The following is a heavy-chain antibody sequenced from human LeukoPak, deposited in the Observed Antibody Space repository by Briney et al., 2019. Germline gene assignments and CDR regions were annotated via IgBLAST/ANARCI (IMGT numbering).Heavy chain of an antibody. CDR3: ARAHRDYYYDSSGYYVDY. D-gene: IGHD3-22*01. V-gene: IGHV1-46*01. Sequence: ASVKVSCKASGYTFTSCYMHWVRQAPGQGLEWMGIINPSGGSTSYAQEFQGRVTMTRDTSTSTVYMELSSLRSEDTAVYYCARAHRDYYYDSSGYYVDYWGQGTLVTVSS. CDR1: GYTFTSCY. J-gene: IGHJ4*02. CDR2: INPSGGST.